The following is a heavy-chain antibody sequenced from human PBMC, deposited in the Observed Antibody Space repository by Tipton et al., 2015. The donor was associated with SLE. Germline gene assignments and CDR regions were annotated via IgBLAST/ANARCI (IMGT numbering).Heavy chain of an antibody. CDR1: GGSISSGDYY. V-gene: IGHV4-30-4*01. D-gene: IGHD3-3*01. CDR2: IYYSGST. J-gene: IGHJ4*02. Sequence: LRLSCTVSGGSISSGDYYWSWIRQPPGKGLEWIGYIYYSGSTYYNPSLKSRVTISVDTSKNQFSLKLSSVTATDTAVYYCARDLYDFWSGYYYFDYWGQGTLVTVSS. CDR3: ARDLYDFWSGYYYFDY.